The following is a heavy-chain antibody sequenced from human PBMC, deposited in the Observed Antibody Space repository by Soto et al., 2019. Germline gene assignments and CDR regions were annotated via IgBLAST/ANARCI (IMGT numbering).Heavy chain of an antibody. CDR1: GFNFKNYG. J-gene: IGHJ4*02. Sequence: GGSLRLSCATSGFNFKNYGMSWVRQAPGKGLVWVSRIKSDGSSTSYADSVKGRFSISRDNAKNTLYLQMNSLRAEDTAVYYCARDVAPISVAGTDFDYWGQGTQVTVSS. CDR3: ARDVAPISVAGTDFDY. D-gene: IGHD6-19*01. CDR2: IKSDGSST. V-gene: IGHV3-74*01.